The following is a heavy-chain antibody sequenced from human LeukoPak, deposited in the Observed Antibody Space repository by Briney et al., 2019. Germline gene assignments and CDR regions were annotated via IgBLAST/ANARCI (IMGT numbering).Heavy chain of an antibody. J-gene: IGHJ6*03. V-gene: IGHV3-30*18. Sequence: GGSLRLSCAASGFTFSSYAMHWVRQAPGKGLEWVAVISYDGSNKCYADSVKGRFTISRDNSKNTLYLQMNSLRAEDTAVYYCANGDYVLPDYYYYMDVWGKGTTVTVSS. D-gene: IGHD4-17*01. CDR2: ISYDGSNK. CDR3: ANGDYVLPDYYYYMDV. CDR1: GFTFSSYA.